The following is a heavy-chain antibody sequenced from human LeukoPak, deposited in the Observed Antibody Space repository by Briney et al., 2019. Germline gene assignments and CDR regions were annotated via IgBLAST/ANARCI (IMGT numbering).Heavy chain of an antibody. CDR3: ARDAFFANFWSGYYTTYGMDV. V-gene: IGHV4-59*01. J-gene: IGHJ6*02. CDR2: IYYSGST. CDR1: GGSISSYY. D-gene: IGHD3-3*01. Sequence: SETLSLTCTVSGGSISSYYWSWTRQPPGKGLEWIGYIYYSGSTNYNPSLKSRVTISVDTSKNQFSLKLSSVTAADTAVYYCARDAFFANFWSGYYTTYGMDVWGQGTTVTVSS.